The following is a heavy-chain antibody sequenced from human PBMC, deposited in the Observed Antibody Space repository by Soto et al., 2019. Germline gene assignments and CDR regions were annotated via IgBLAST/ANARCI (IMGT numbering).Heavy chain of an antibody. CDR3: ARDRRDYYDSSGYLNY. Sequence: SETLSLTCTVSGGSISSGAYYWSWIRQPPGKGLEWIGYIYYSGSTYYNPSLKSRVTISVDTSKNQFSLKLSSVTAADTAVYYCARDRRDYYDSSGYLNYWGQGTLVTV. D-gene: IGHD3-22*01. V-gene: IGHV4-30-4*01. CDR1: GGSISSGAYY. CDR2: IYYSGST. J-gene: IGHJ4*02.